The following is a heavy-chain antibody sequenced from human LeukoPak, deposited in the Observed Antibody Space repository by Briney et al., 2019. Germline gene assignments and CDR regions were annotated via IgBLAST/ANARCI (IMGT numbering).Heavy chain of an antibody. CDR3: ARDLGGYVLDY. CDR1: GFTFSSYA. CDR2: ISYDGSNK. J-gene: IGHJ4*02. D-gene: IGHD5-12*01. V-gene: IGHV3-30*04. Sequence: PGRSLRLSCAASGFTFSSYAMHWVRQAPGKGLEWVAVISYDGSNKYYADSVKGRFTISRDNSKNTLYLQMNSLRAEDTAVCYCARDLGGYVLDYWGQGTLVTVSS.